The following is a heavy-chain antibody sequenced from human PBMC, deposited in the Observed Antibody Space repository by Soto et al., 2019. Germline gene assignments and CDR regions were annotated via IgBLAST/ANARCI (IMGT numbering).Heavy chain of an antibody. V-gene: IGHV4-39*07. CDR3: AATKRPALPRFDY. D-gene: IGHD1-1*01. J-gene: IGHJ4*02. CDR1: GFNISDTSYY. Sequence: SDPLSLTCHVAGFNISDTSYYLGWLRQPPGKGLEWIGTIYFNGNTFYNPSLKSRLTITRDMSTSTAYMELSSLRSEDTAVYYCAATKRPALPRFDYWGQGTLVTSPQ. CDR2: IYFNGNT.